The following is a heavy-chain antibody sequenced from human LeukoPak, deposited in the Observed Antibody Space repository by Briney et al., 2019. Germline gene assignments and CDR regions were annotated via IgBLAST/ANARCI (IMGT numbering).Heavy chain of an antibody. CDR2: INPNSGGT. J-gene: IGHJ6*03. CDR3: TRGPLRGVVLGYYMDV. V-gene: IGHV1-2*02. CDR1: GYTFTGYY. Sequence: VASVKVSCKASGYTFTGYYMHWVRQSPGQGLEWMGWINPNSGGTNYAQKFQGRVTITRNTSISTAYMELSSLRSDDTAVYYCTRGPLRGVVLGYYMDVWGKGTTVTVSS. D-gene: IGHD3-10*01.